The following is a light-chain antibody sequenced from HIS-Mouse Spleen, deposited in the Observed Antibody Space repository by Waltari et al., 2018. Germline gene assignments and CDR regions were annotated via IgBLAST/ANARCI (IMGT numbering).Light chain of an antibody. Sequence: SSELTQDPALSVALGQTVRITCQGDSLRRYYASWYQQKPGQAPVLVIYGKNNRPSGIPDRFSGSSSGNTASLTITGAQAEDEADYYCNSRDSSGNHWVFGGGTKLTVL. CDR3: NSRDSSGNHWV. J-gene: IGLJ3*02. V-gene: IGLV3-19*01. CDR1: SLRRYY. CDR2: GKN.